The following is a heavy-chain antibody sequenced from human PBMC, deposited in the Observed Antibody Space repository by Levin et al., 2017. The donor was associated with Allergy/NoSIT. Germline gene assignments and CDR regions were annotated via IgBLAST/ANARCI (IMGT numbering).Heavy chain of an antibody. CDR2: ISSSSGTV. CDR1: GFTFSNYS. J-gene: IGHJ4*02. V-gene: IGHV3-48*01. CDR3: ARGGLSAVAGDLDS. D-gene: IGHD6-19*01. Sequence: SCAASGFTFSNYSMNWVRQAPGKGLEWLSYISSSSGTVYYADSVKGRFTISRDNAKNSLYLQMNSLEAGDTAVYYCARGGLSAVAGDLDSWGQGTLVSVSS.